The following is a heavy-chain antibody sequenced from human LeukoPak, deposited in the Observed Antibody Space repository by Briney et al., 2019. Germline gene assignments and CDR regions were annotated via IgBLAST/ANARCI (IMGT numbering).Heavy chain of an antibody. V-gene: IGHV4-39*01. J-gene: IGHJ6*03. D-gene: IGHD2-2*01. CDR2: IYYSGST. CDR1: GGSISSSSYY. CDR3: ATIVVPAAMPYYYYMDV. Sequence: SETLSLTCTVPGGSISSSSYYWGWIRQPPGKGLEWIGSIYYSGSTYYNPSLKSRVTISVDTSKNQFSLKLSSVTAADTAVYYCATIVVPAAMPYYYYMDVWGKGTTVTVSS.